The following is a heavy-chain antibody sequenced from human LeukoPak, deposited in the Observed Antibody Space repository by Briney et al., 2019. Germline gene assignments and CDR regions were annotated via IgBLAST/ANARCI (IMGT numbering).Heavy chain of an antibody. D-gene: IGHD3-22*01. CDR1: GYTLTELS. V-gene: IGHV1-24*01. J-gene: IGHJ6*03. CDR3: ARASYYYDSSGYYLSYYYYYMDV. CDR2: FDPEHGKT. Sequence: ASVKVSCKVSGYTLTELSMHWVRQAPGKGLEWMGGFDPEHGKTIYAQKFQGRVTMTEDTSTDTAYMELSSLRSEDTAVYYCARASYYYDSSGYYLSYYYYYMDVWGKGTTVTISS.